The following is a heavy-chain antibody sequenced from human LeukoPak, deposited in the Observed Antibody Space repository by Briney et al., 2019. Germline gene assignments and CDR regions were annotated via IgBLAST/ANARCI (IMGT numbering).Heavy chain of an antibody. Sequence: ASVKVSCKASGYTFTSYGISWVRQAPGQGLEWMGGIIPIFGTANYAQKFQGRVTITTDESTSTAYMELSSLRSEDTAVYYCARRYYYDSSGYTPWGQGTLVTVSS. CDR2: IIPIFGTA. CDR1: GYTFTSYG. J-gene: IGHJ4*02. V-gene: IGHV1-69*05. D-gene: IGHD3-22*01. CDR3: ARRYYYDSSGYTP.